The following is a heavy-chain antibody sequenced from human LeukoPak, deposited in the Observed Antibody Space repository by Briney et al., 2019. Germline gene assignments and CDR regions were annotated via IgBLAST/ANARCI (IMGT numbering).Heavy chain of an antibody. D-gene: IGHD1-7*01. CDR3: ARTGTTGIYYFDS. J-gene: IGHJ4*02. CDR2: ISDSGGST. CDR1: GFTFSSYA. Sequence: PGGSLRLSCAASGFTFSSYAMSWARQAPGKGLEWVSTISDSGGSTYYADSVKGRFTFSRDNSKNTLYLQMNSLRAEDTAVYYCARTGTTGIYYFDSWGQGTLVSVSS. V-gene: IGHV3-23*01.